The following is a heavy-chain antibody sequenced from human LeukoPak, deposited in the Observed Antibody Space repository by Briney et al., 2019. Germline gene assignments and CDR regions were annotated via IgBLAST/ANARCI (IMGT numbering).Heavy chain of an antibody. D-gene: IGHD3-22*01. J-gene: IGHJ4*02. CDR2: ICASGYST. V-gene: IGHV3-23*01. CDR3: AKDPDSDSSGYSDY. CDR1: GFSFSNYA. Sequence: GGSLRLSCAASGFSFSNYAMNWVRQAPGKGLEWVSGICASGYSTYYADSVKGRFTISRDNSENTLYLQMNSLRAEDTAVYYCAKDPDSDSSGYSDYWGQGTLVTVSS.